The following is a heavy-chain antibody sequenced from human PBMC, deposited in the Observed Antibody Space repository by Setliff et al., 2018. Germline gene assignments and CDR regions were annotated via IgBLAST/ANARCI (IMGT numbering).Heavy chain of an antibody. V-gene: IGHV1-46*01. J-gene: IGHJ3*02. CDR3: ARDVFPYHYEGAFDI. CDR1: GYTFTSHY. Sequence: ASVKGSCKASGYTFTSHYMHWVRQAPGLGLEWMGTINPSSGRTSYAQKLQGRVTMTRDTSTSTVYVDMSSLRSEDTAVYYCARDVFPYHYEGAFDIWGQGTMVTGSS. CDR2: INPSSGRT. D-gene: IGHD3-22*01.